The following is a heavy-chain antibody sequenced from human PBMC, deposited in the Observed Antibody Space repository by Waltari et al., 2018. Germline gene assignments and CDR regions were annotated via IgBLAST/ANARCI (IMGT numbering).Heavy chain of an antibody. Sequence: EVQLVESGGGLVQPGGSLRLSCAASGFTFSSYWMSWVRQAPGKGLEWVANIKQDGSEKFYVDSVKGRFTISRDNAKNSLYLQMNSLRAEDTAVYYCARAPSGRWSNAFDIWGQGTMVTVSS. CDR2: IKQDGSEK. CDR1: GFTFSSYW. CDR3: ARAPSGRWSNAFDI. D-gene: IGHD2-15*01. V-gene: IGHV3-7*01. J-gene: IGHJ3*02.